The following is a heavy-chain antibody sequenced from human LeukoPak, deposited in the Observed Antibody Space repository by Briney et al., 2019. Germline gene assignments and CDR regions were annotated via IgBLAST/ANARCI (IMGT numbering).Heavy chain of an antibody. Sequence: PGGSLRLSCAASGFTFSSYWMSWVRQAPGKGLEWVANIKQDGSEKYYVDSVKGRFTISRDNAKNSLYLQMNSLRAEDTAVYYCARDVDTASYYFDYWGQGTLVTVSS. CDR3: ARDVDTASYYFDY. CDR2: IKQDGSEK. V-gene: IGHV3-7*01. J-gene: IGHJ4*02. D-gene: IGHD5-18*01. CDR1: GFTFSSYW.